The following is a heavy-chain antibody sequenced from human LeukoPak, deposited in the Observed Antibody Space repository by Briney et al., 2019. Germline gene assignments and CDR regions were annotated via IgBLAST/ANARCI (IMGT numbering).Heavy chain of an antibody. CDR2: IYSGGST. V-gene: IGHV3-53*01. J-gene: IGHJ4*02. CDR3: ARESMNY. CDR1: GGSFSGYY. Sequence: PSETLSLTCAVHGGSFSGYYWSWVRQAPGEGLEWVSVIYSGGSTYYADTVKGRFTISRDNSKNTLYLQMNSLRAEDTAVYYCARESMNYWGQGTLVTVSS.